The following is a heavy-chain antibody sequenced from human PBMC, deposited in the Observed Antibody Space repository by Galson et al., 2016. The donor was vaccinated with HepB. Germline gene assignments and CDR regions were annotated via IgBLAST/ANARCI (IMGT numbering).Heavy chain of an antibody. CDR3: ARGYYDSSGLDAFDI. CDR2: ISTDGSST. V-gene: IGHV3-74*01. J-gene: IGHJ3*02. CDR1: GFTFSTSW. Sequence: SLRLSCAASGFTFSTSWMHWVRQAQGKGLVWVSRISTDGSSTIYADSVKGRFTISRDNSKNTLYLQMNSLRAEDTAVYYCARGYYDSSGLDAFDIWSQGTMVTVSS. D-gene: IGHD3-22*01.